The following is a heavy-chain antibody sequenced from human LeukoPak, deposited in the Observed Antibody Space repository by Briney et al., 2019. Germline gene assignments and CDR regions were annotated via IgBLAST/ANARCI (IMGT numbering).Heavy chain of an antibody. D-gene: IGHD1-26*01. CDR1: EFTFSSYV. J-gene: IGHJ6*02. CDR2: ISGRSDSI. CDR3: AREKWERHHCGVDV. Sequence: GGSLRLSCPASEFTFSSYVMYWVRQAPGKGLERVSGISGRSDSIYYADSVEGRFTISRDYSKSTVDLQMNSLRAEDTAVYYCAREKWERHHCGVDVWGQGTTVTVSS. V-gene: IGHV3-23*01.